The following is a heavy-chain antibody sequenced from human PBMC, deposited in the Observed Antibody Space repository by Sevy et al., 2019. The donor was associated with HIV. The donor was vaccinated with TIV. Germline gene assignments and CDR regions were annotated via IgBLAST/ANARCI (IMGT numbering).Heavy chain of an antibody. CDR3: ARQCASGWFDY. V-gene: IGHV4-39*01. J-gene: IGHJ5*01. CDR1: GGSISSSSYY. Sequence: SETLSLTCTVSGGSISSSSYYWGWIRQPPGKGLEWIGSIYYSGSTYYNPSLKSRVTISVDTSKNQFSLKLSSVTAADTAVYYCARQCASGWFDYWGQGTLVTVSS. D-gene: IGHD1-26*01. CDR2: IYYSGST.